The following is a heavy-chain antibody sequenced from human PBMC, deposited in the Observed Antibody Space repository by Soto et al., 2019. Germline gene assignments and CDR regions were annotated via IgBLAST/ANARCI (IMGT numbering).Heavy chain of an antibody. CDR1: GGTFSSYA. V-gene: IGHV1-69*01. CDR2: IIPIFGTA. D-gene: IGHD2-15*01. Sequence: QVQLVQSGAEVKKPGSSVKVSCKASGGTFSSYAISWVRQAPGQGLEWMGGIIPIFGTANYAQKFQGRVTITADESTSTAYMELSSLRSEDTAVYYCARDQDCSGGSCYDDYCYYGMDVWGQGTTVTVSS. J-gene: IGHJ6*02. CDR3: ARDQDCSGGSCYDDYCYYGMDV.